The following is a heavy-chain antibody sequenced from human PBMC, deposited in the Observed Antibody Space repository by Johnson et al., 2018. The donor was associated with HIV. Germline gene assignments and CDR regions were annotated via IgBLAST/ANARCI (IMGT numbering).Heavy chain of an antibody. CDR2: IYSGDSA. J-gene: IGHJ3*02. V-gene: IGHV3-53*01. Sequence: VQLVESGGGLIQPGGSLRLSCAASGFTVSGHYMNWVRQAPGKGLEWVSVIYSGDSAYYTHSVKGRFTISRAHSKNTLYLQLNSLRAEDTAVYFCARERMAAAGTDAFDIWGQGTMVTVSS. CDR1: GFTVSGHY. CDR3: ARERMAAAGTDAFDI. D-gene: IGHD6-13*01.